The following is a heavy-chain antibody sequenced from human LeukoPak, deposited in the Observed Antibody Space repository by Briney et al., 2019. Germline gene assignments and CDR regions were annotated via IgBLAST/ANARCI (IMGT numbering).Heavy chain of an antibody. CDR2: IYYSGST. CDR3: VRSYDSSSYYYVLEF. Sequence: LRLSCAASGFTFSDYYMSWIRQPPGKGLEWIGYIYYSGSTYYNPSLKSRVIISLDTSGNQFSLKLSSVTAADTAVYYCVRSYDSSSYYYVLEFWGQGTLVTVSS. V-gene: IGHV4-31*02. J-gene: IGHJ4*02. CDR1: GFTFSDYY. D-gene: IGHD3-22*01.